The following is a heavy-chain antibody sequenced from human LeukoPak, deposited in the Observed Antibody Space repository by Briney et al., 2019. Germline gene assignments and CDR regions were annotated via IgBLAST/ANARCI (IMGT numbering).Heavy chain of an antibody. CDR3: ARTVGYGDYHWFDP. CDR2: ISDSGGST. Sequence: GGSLRLSCAASGFTFSNYAMSWVRQAPGKGLEWVSAISDSGGSTYYADSVKGRFTISRDNSKNTLYLQMNSLRAEDTAVYYCARTVGYGDYHWFDPWGQGTLVTVSS. J-gene: IGHJ5*02. V-gene: IGHV3-23*01. D-gene: IGHD4-17*01. CDR1: GFTFSNYA.